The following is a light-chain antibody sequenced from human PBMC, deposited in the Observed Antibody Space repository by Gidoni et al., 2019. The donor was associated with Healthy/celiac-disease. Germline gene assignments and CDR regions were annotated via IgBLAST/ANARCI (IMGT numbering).Light chain of an antibody. CDR2: WAS. CDR3: QQYYSTPLT. J-gene: IGKJ4*01. CDR1: QSILYSSNNRNY. Sequence: DIVMTQSPASLAVSLGERATINCKSSQSILYSSNNRNYLACYQKKPGQHPKLLIYWASTRESWIPDRFSGSGSGTDCTRAISSLQAEDVSVYYCQQYYSTPLTFGGGTKVEIK. V-gene: IGKV4-1*01.